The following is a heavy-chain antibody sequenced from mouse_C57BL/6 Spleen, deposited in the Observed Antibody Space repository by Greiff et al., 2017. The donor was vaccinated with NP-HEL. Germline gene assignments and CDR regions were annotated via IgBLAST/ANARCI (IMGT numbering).Heavy chain of an antibody. J-gene: IGHJ4*01. CDR2: IYPGSGNT. CDR1: GYTFTDYY. D-gene: IGHD2-3*01. V-gene: IGHV1-76*01. Sequence: VQRVESGAELVRPGASVKLSCKASGYTFTDYYINWVKQRPGQGLEWIARIYPGSGNTYYNEKFKGKATLTAEKSSSTAYMQLSSLTSEDSAVYFCARRGYYSYYYAMDYWGQGTSVTVSS. CDR3: ARRGYYSYYYAMDY.